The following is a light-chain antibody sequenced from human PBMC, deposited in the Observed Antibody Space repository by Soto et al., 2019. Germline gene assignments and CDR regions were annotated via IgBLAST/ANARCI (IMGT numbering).Light chain of an antibody. V-gene: IGKV3-15*01. CDR2: DAS. J-gene: IGKJ5*01. Sequence: EIVMTQSPATLSVSPGEGATVSSRASQSVSSHLAWYQHKPGQPPRLLLYDASTRATGIPARFSGSGSGTECTLTINRLQSEDFEVYYCQHYHGSPITFGQGTRLEIK. CDR1: QSVSSH. CDR3: QHYHGSPIT.